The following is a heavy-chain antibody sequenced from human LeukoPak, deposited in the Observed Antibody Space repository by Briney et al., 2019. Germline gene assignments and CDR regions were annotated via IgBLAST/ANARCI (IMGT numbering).Heavy chain of an antibody. D-gene: IGHD3-9*01. CDR3: ARELPPDDILDY. CDR2: IIPIFGTA. Sequence: SVKVACKASGGTFSSYAISWARQAPGQGLEWMGGIIPIFGTANYAQKFQGRVTITADESTSTAYMELSSLRSEDTAVYYCARELPPDDILDYWGQGTLVTVSS. J-gene: IGHJ4*02. V-gene: IGHV1-69*01. CDR1: GGTFSSYA.